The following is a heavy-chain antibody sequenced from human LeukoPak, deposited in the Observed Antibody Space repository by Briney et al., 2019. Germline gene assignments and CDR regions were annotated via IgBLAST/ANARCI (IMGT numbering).Heavy chain of an antibody. CDR1: GYTFTSYY. D-gene: IGHD2-21*02. CDR2: INPSGGRT. CDR3: ASGDQLLSSYYGMDV. Sequence: ASVKVSCKASGYTFTSYYMHWVRQAPGQGLEWMGIINPSGGRTSYAQRFQGRVTITRDTSTSTVYMELSSLRSEDTAVYYCASGDQLLSSYYGMDVWGQGTTVTVSS. V-gene: IGHV1-46*01. J-gene: IGHJ6*02.